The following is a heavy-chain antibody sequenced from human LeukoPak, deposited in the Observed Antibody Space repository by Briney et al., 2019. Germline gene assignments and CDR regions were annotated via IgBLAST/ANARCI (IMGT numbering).Heavy chain of an antibody. CDR1: GGSISGSGYY. J-gene: IGHJ5*02. CDR2: IYHTGST. V-gene: IGHV4-30-2*01. CDR3: ARGGVGPTTNWFDP. D-gene: IGHD1-26*01. Sequence: ASETLSLTCTVSGGSISGSGYYWSWIRQPPGKGLEWIGYIYHTGSTYYNPSLASRVTISVDRSKNQFSLRLTSVTAADTAVSYCARGGVGPTTNWFDPWGQGTLVTVSS.